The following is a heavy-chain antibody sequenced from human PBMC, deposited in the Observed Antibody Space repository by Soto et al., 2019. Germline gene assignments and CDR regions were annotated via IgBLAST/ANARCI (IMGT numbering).Heavy chain of an antibody. CDR3: APMLGGGDGYPFDY. CDR1: GFSLSTSGVG. Sequence: QITLKESGPTLVKPTQTLTLTCTLSGFSLSTSGVGGGWIRQPPGKALEWLALIYWDDDKRYSPSRKSRLTITKDTSKNQVVLTMTNMDPVDTATYYCAPMLGGGDGYPFDYWGQGTLVTVSS. J-gene: IGHJ4*02. D-gene: IGHD2-21*02. V-gene: IGHV2-5*02. CDR2: IYWDDDK.